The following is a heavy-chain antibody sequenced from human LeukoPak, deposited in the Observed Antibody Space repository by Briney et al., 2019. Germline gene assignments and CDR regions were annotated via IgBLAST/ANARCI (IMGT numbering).Heavy chain of an antibody. CDR2: IRYDGSNK. D-gene: IGHD3-10*01. V-gene: IGHV3-30*02. J-gene: IGHJ4*02. CDR3: AKEVYYGSGSFDY. CDR1: GFTFSSYG. Sequence: GGSLRLSCAASGFTFSSYGMHWVRQAPGKGLEWVAFIRYDGSNKYYADSVKGRFTISRDNSKNTLYLQMNSLRAEDTAVYYCAKEVYYGSGSFDYWGQGTPVTVSS.